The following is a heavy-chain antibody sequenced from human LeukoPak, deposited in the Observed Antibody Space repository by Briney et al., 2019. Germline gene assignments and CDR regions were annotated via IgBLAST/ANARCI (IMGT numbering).Heavy chain of an antibody. CDR1: GYTFTGYY. J-gene: IGHJ6*02. V-gene: IGHV1-2*02. Sequence: ASVKVSCKASGYTFTGYYMHWVRQAPGQGLEWMGWINPNSGGTNYAQKFQGRVTMTRDTSISTAYMELSRLRSDDTAVYYCAKERDGGYYYYGMDVWGQGTTVTVSS. CDR2: INPNSGGT. CDR3: AKERDGGYYYYGMDV. D-gene: IGHD1-1*01.